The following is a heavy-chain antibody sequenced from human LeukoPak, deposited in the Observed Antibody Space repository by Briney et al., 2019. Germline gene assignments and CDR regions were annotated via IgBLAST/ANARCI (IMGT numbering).Heavy chain of an antibody. CDR1: GFTFDDYG. D-gene: IGHD3-10*01. CDR2: INWNGGST. J-gene: IGHJ5*02. V-gene: IGHV3-20*04. CDR3: ARIKKRITMVRGAHNWFDP. Sequence: GGSLRLSCAASGFTFDDYGMSWVRQAPGKGLEWVSGINWNGGSTGYAASVKGRFTISRDNAKNSLYLQMNSLRAEDTALYYCARIKKRITMVRGAHNWFDPWGQGTLVTVSS.